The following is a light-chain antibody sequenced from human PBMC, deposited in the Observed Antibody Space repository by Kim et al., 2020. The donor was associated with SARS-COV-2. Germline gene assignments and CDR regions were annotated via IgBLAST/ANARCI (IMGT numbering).Light chain of an antibody. Sequence: SSELTQDPAVSVALGQTVRITCQGDSLRSYYASWYQLKPGQAPVLVIYGKNNRPSGIPDRFSGSSSGNTASLTITGAQAEDEADYYCNSRDSSGNHVFGT. CDR2: GKN. CDR3: NSRDSSGNHV. CDR1: SLRSYY. J-gene: IGLJ1*01. V-gene: IGLV3-19*01.